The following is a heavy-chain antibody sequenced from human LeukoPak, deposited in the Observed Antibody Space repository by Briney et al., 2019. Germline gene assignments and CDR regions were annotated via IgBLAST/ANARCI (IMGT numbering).Heavy chain of an antibody. D-gene: IGHD3-22*01. J-gene: IGHJ5*02. CDR3: ARMLREGITMIVVGWFDP. CDR2: IYTSGST. CDR1: GGSISSYY. Sequence: ASETLSLTCTVSGGSISSYYWSWIRQPAGKGLEWIGRIYTSGSTNYNPSLKSRVTISVDTSKNQFSLKLSSVTAADTAVYYCARMLREGITMIVVGWFDPWGQGTLVTVSS. V-gene: IGHV4-4*07.